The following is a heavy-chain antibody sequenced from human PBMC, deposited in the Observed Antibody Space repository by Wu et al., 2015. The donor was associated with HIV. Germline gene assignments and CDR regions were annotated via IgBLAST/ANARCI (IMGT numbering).Heavy chain of an antibody. V-gene: IGHV1-8*01. Sequence: QVQLVQSGAEVKKPGASVKVSCKASGYTFTNYDINWIRHAPGRGLEWMGWMNPKSGSAGFGRDFQGRISMTRNNSISTAYMELSGVTSDDTAIYYCARVGVLLTSADLLEYFQHWGQGTRVVVSS. D-gene: IGHD2/OR15-2a*01. CDR2: MNPKSGSA. CDR1: GYTFTNYD. CDR3: ARVGVLLTSADLLEYFQH. J-gene: IGHJ1*01.